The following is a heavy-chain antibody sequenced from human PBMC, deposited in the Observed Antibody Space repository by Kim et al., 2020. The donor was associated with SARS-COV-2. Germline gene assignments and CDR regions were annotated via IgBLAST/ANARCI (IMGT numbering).Heavy chain of an antibody. CDR3: AKGSSWKYFDY. CDR1: GFTFSSYG. D-gene: IGHD6-13*01. J-gene: IGHJ4*02. Sequence: GGSLRLSCAASGFTFSSYGMHWVRQAPGKGLEWVAVISYDGSNKYYADSVKGRFTISRDNSKNTLYLQMNSLRAEDTAVYYCAKGSSWKYFDYWGQGTLVTVSS. CDR2: ISYDGSNK. V-gene: IGHV3-30*18.